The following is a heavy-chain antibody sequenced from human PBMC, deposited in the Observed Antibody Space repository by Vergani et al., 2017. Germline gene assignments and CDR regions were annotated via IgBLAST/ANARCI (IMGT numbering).Heavy chain of an antibody. CDR3: AKDLGSGTHDI. CDR2: ISYDGSNK. D-gene: IGHD1-26*01. V-gene: IGHV3-30*18. CDR1: GFTFSSYG. Sequence: QVQLVESGGGVVQPGRSLRLSCAASGFTFSSYGMHWVRQAPGKGLEWVAVISYDGSNKYYADSVKGRFTISRDNSKNTLYLQMNSLRAEDTAVYYCAKDLGSGTHDIWGRGTMVTVSS. J-gene: IGHJ3*02.